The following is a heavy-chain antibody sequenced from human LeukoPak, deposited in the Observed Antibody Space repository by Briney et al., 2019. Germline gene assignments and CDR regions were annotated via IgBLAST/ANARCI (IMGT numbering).Heavy chain of an antibody. D-gene: IGHD6-6*01. CDR1: GFTFSSYA. V-gene: IGHV3-30*04. CDR3: ARAKIAAEILDTDY. CDR2: ISYDGSNK. J-gene: IGHJ4*02. Sequence: PGGSLRLSCAASGFTFSSYAMHWVRQAPGKGLEWVAVISYDGSNKYYADSVKGRFTISRDNSKNTLYLQMNSLRAEDTAVYYCARAKIAAEILDTDYWGQGTLVTVSS.